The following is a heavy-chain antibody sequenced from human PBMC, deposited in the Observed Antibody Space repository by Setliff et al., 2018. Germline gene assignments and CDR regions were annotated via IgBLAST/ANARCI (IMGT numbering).Heavy chain of an antibody. J-gene: IGHJ4*02. Sequence: ASVKVSCKASGYTFTGYYMHWVRQAPGQGLEWMGWINPNSGGTNYAQKFQGRVTMTRDTSISTAYMELSRLRSDDTAVYYCARTCSGSGCYAGLESWGQGTPVTVSS. CDR3: ARTCSGSGCYAGLES. V-gene: IGHV1-2*02. CDR2: INPNSGGT. D-gene: IGHD2-15*01. CDR1: GYTFTGYY.